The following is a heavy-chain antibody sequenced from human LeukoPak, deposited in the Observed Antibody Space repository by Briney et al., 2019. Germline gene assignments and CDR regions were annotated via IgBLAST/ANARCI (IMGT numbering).Heavy chain of an antibody. J-gene: IGHJ4*02. D-gene: IGHD6-13*01. CDR2: ISSSSSYI. V-gene: IGHV3-21*01. CDR3: ARLGAAAGIHHFDY. CDR1: GFTFINAW. Sequence: PGGSLRLSCAASGFTFINAWMAWVRQAPGKGLEWVSSISSSSSYIYYADSVKGRFTISRDNAKNSLYLQMNSLRAEDTAVYYCARLGAAAGIHHFDYWGQGTLVTVSS.